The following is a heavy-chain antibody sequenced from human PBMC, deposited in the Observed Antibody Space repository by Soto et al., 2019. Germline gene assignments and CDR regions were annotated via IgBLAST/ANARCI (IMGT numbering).Heavy chain of an antibody. CDR2: MNPNSGNT. CDR3: ARGGAVTNFYYYGLDV. V-gene: IGHV1-8*01. CDR1: GYTFTTYD. J-gene: IGHJ6*02. D-gene: IGHD4-17*01. Sequence: ASVKVSCKSSGYTFTTYDINWVRQATGQGLEWMGWMNPNSGNTAYAQKFKGRVTLTRDNSIDTAYMEVTSLRSDDTAVYYCARGGAVTNFYYYGLDVWGQGTTVTVSS.